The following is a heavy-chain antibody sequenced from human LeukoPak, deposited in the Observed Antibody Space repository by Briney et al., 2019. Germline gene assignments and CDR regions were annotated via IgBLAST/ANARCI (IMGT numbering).Heavy chain of an antibody. V-gene: IGHV1-2*02. Sequence: ASVKVSCKASGGTFSSYAISWVRQAPGQGLEWMGWINPNSGGTNYAQKFQGRVTMTRDTSISTAYMELSRLRSDDTAVYYCASTTYSSSWYAFDIWGQGTMVTVSS. D-gene: IGHD6-13*01. CDR3: ASTTYSSSWYAFDI. J-gene: IGHJ3*02. CDR1: GGTFSSYA. CDR2: INPNSGGT.